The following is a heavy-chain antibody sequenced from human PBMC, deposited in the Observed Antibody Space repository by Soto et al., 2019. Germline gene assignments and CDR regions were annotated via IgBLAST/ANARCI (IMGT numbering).Heavy chain of an antibody. CDR1: GFTFSSYG. J-gene: IGHJ4*02. V-gene: IGHV3-30*18. CDR2: ISNDGSNK. Sequence: QVQLLQSGGTVVQPGRSLRLSCAGSGFTFSSYGMHWVRQAPGKGLEWVAVISNDGSNKYYADSVKGRFTISRDNSRNTLYLQMNSLRAEDTSVYYCANDLYYYHSSLDDYWGQGTLVTVSS. D-gene: IGHD3-22*01. CDR3: ANDLYYYHSSLDDY.